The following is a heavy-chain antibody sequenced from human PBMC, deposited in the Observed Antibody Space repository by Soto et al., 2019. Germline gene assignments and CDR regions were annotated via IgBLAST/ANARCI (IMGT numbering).Heavy chain of an antibody. V-gene: IGHV4-39*01. CDR1: GGSISSSSYY. CDR2: IYYSGST. CDR3: ARIRATMVRGVIPYFDY. D-gene: IGHD3-10*01. J-gene: IGHJ4*02. Sequence: SETLSLTCTVSGGSISSSSYYWGWIRQPPGKGLEWIGSIYYSGSTYYNPSLKSRVTISVDTSKNQFSLKLSSVTAADTAVYYCARIRATMVRGVIPYFDYWGQGTLVTVSS.